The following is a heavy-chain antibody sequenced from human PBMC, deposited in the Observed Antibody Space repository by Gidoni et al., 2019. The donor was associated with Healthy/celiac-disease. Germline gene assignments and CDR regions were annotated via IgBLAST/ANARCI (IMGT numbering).Heavy chain of an antibody. D-gene: IGHD4-17*01. CDR1: GYTFTSYG. CDR3: ARGGWGRWGDYAGYFDY. Sequence: QVQLVQSGAEVKKPGASVKVSCKASGYTFTSYGISWVRQAPGQGLEWMGWISPYKGNTNKAQKLQGRVTMTTATSTSTAYMELRSLGSDDTAVYYCARGGWGRWGDYAGYFDYWGQGTLVTVSS. J-gene: IGHJ4*02. V-gene: IGHV1-18*01. CDR2: ISPYKGNT.